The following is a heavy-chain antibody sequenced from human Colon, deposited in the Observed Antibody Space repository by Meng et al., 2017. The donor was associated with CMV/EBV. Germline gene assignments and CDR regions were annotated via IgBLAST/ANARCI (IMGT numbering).Heavy chain of an antibody. J-gene: IGHJ6*02. Sequence: GESLKISCAASGFTFSDYYMNWVRQAPGKGLEWVSSISSSSTIYYADSVKGRFTISRDNAKNSLYLQMNSLSAEDTAVYYCARVAGDPLYYYYGMDVWGQGTTVTVSS. CDR3: ARVAGDPLYYYYGMDV. V-gene: IGHV3-69-1*02. CDR2: ISSSSTI. CDR1: GFTFSDYY. D-gene: IGHD6-19*01.